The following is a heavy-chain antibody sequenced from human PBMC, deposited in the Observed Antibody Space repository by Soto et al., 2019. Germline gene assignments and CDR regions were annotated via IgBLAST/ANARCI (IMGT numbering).Heavy chain of an antibody. Sequence: QVQLVQSGAEVKKPGSSVKVSCKASGGTFSSYAISWVRQAPGQGLEWMGGIIPIFGTANYAQKFQGRVTITADESTSTAYMELSSLRSEDTAVYYCARAGYYDSSGYTHTDAFDIWGQGTMVTVSS. V-gene: IGHV1-69*01. CDR3: ARAGYYDSSGYTHTDAFDI. J-gene: IGHJ3*02. D-gene: IGHD3-22*01. CDR1: GGTFSSYA. CDR2: IIPIFGTA.